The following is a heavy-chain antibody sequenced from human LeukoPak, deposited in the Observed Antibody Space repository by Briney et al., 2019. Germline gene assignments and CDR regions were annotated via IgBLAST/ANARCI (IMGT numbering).Heavy chain of an antibody. J-gene: IGHJ4*02. V-gene: IGHV1-46*01. Sequence: ASVKVSCKASGGTFSSYAISWVRQAPGQGLEWMGIINPSGGSTSYAQKFQGRVTMTRDTSTSTVYMELSSLRSEDTAVYYCARGDGYYPIDYWGQGTLVTVSS. CDR1: GGTFSSYA. CDR3: ARGDGYYPIDY. CDR2: INPSGGST. D-gene: IGHD5-18*01.